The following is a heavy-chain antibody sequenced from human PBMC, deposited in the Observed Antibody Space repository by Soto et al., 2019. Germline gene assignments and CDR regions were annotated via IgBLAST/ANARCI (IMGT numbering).Heavy chain of an antibody. CDR3: ARDGYSSGWYSHY. CDR2: IYSGGST. CDR1: GFTVSSNY. D-gene: IGHD6-19*01. V-gene: IGHV3-53*01. J-gene: IGHJ4*02. Sequence: EVQLVESGGGLNQHGGSLRLSCAASGFTVSSNYMSWVRQAPGKGLEWVSVIYSGGSTYYADSVKGRFTISRDNSKNTLYLQMNSLRAEDPAVYYCARDGYSSGWYSHYWGQGTLVTVSS.